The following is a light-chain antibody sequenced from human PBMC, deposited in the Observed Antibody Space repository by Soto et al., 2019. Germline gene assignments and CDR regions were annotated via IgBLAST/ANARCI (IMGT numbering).Light chain of an antibody. V-gene: IGLV4-69*01. Sequence: QAVVTQSHSASASLGASVKLTCTLSSGHSSYAIAWHQQQPEKGPRYLMKLNNDGSHSKGDGIPDRFSGSSSGAERYLTISSLQSEDEADYYCQTWGTGIWVFGGGTKLTVL. J-gene: IGLJ3*02. CDR2: LNNDGSH. CDR1: SGHSSYA. CDR3: QTWGTGIWV.